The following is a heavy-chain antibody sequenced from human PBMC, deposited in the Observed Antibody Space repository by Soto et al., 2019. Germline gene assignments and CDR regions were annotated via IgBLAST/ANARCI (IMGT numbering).Heavy chain of an antibody. CDR3: VRTLELWRDAFDI. CDR2: ISAYNGNT. D-gene: IGHD3-3*01. V-gene: IGHV1-18*01. CDR1: GYTFTSYG. Sequence: ASVKVSCKASGYTFTSYGISWVRQAPGQGLEWMGWISAYNGNTNYAKKLQGRVTMTTDTSTSTAYMELRSLRSDDTAVYYCVRTLELWRDAFDIWGQGTMVTVS. J-gene: IGHJ3*02.